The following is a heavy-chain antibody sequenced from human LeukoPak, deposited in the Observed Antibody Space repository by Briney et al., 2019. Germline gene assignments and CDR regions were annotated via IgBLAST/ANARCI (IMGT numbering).Heavy chain of an antibody. Sequence: KVGESLKISCKGSGYSFTSYWIGWVRQMPGKGLEWMGIIYPGDSDTRYSPSFQGQVTISADKSISTAYLQWSSLKASDTAMYYCARLLYYYDSSGYYYAPKAFDIWGQGTMVTVSS. V-gene: IGHV5-51*01. D-gene: IGHD3-22*01. CDR1: GYSFTSYW. J-gene: IGHJ3*02. CDR3: ARLLYYYDSSGYYYAPKAFDI. CDR2: IYPGDSDT.